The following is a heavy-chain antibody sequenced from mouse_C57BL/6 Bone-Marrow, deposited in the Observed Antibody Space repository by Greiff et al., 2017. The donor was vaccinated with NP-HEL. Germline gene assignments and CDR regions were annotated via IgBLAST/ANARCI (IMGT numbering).Heavy chain of an antibody. CDR2: IYPRDGST. CDR3: ARERFTTVVADYFDY. D-gene: IGHD1-1*01. J-gene: IGHJ2*01. V-gene: IGHV1-85*01. Sequence: VQLVEPGPELVKPGASVKLSCKASGYTFTSYDINWVKQRPGQGLEWIGWIYPRDGSTKYNEKFKGKATLTVDTSSSTAYMELHSLTSEDSAVYFCARERFTTVVADYFDYWGQGTTLTVSS. CDR1: GYTFTSYD.